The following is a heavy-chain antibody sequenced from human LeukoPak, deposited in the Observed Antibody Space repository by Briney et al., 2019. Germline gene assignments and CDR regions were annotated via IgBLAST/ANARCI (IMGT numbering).Heavy chain of an antibody. V-gene: IGHV1-69*02. J-gene: IGHJ5*02. D-gene: IGHD3-22*01. CDR2: IIPILGIA. CDR1: GGTFSSYT. CDR3: ASDYYDSSGYYR. Sequence: SVKVSCKASGGTFSSYTISWVRQAPGQGLDWMGRIIPILGIANYAQKFQGRVTLTADKSTSTAYMELRSLRSEDPAVYYCASDYYDSSGYYRWGQGTLVTVSS.